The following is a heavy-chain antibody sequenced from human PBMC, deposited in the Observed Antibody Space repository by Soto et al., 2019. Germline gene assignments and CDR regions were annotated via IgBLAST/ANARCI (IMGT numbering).Heavy chain of an antibody. CDR3: ARVYPSDTRYGYVGNNWFDP. V-gene: IGHV1-46*03. Sequence: ASVQVSCKASGYTFTSYYMHWVRQAPGQGLEWMGIINPSGGSTSYAQKFQGRVTMTRDTSTSTVYMELSSLRSEDTAVYYCARVYPSDTRYGYVGNNWFDPWGQGTLVTVSS. CDR1: GYTFTSYY. D-gene: IGHD5-18*01. CDR2: INPSGGST. J-gene: IGHJ5*02.